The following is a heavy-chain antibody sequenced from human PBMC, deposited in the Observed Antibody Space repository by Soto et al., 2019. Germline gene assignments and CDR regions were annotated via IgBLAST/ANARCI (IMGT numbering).Heavy chain of an antibody. CDR1: GFTFVDYA. CDR2: ISWNSGSI. J-gene: IGHJ4*02. D-gene: IGHD5-12*01. Sequence: EVQLVESGGSLVQPGRSLRLSCAASGFTFVDYAMHWVRQAPRKGLEWVSGISWNSGSIGYADSVKGRFTISRDNAKNSLYLQMNSLRAEDTALYYCAKDIGVDIVATPLDYWGQGTLVTVSS. V-gene: IGHV3-9*01. CDR3: AKDIGVDIVATPLDY.